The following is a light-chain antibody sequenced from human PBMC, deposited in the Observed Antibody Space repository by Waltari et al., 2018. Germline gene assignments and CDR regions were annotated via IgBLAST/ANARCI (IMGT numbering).Light chain of an antibody. CDR1: QSISSY. J-gene: IGKJ4*01. CDR3: QPCYSTPHT. Sequence: DIQRTQSPASLSASLGDTVTITCPASQSISSYLNWYQQKPGKAPKLLIYAASSLQSGVPSRFSGSGSGTDFTLTISSLQPEDFATYYCQPCYSTPHTFGGGTKVEIK. CDR2: AAS. V-gene: IGKV1-39*01.